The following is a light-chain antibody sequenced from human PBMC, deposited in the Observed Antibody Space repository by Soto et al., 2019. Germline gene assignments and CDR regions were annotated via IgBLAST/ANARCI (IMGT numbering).Light chain of an antibody. Sequence: EVVMTQSPATLSVSTGERATLSCRASQSVSSNLAWYEEKPGQAPRLLIYGASSRATGIPVRFSGSGSGTEFTLTISSLQSEDFAVYYCQQYNNWPLTFGQGTRLEI. CDR1: QSVSSN. CDR2: GAS. CDR3: QQYNNWPLT. V-gene: IGKV3-15*01. J-gene: IGKJ5*01.